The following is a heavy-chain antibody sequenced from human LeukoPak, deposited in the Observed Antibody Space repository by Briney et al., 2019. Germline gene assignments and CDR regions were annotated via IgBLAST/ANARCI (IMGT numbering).Heavy chain of an antibody. V-gene: IGHV3-23*01. CDR3: VGYSYGYGY. CDR2: ISGSGGST. Sequence: GGSLRLSCAASRYTFSSYAVSWVSQAPGKGLEWVSAISGSGGSTYYADSVKGRFTISRDNSKNTLYLQMNSLRAEDTAVYYCVGYSYGYGYWGQGTLVTVSS. J-gene: IGHJ4*02. D-gene: IGHD5-18*01. CDR1: RYTFSSYA.